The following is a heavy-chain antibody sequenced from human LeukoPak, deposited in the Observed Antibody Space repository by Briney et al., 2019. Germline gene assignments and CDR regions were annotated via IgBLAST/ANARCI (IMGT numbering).Heavy chain of an antibody. D-gene: IGHD1-1*01. CDR3: ARGPPRGKYYYMDV. V-gene: IGHV3-13*01. CDR1: GFTFSSFD. Sequence: GGSLRLSCAASGFTFSSFDMHWVRQPTGQGLEWVSTIGTASDTYYPGSVEGRFTLSRDNAKNSLYLQMNSLTARGTAVYYCARGPPRGKYYYMDVWGKGTTVTVSS. CDR2: IGTASDT. J-gene: IGHJ6*03.